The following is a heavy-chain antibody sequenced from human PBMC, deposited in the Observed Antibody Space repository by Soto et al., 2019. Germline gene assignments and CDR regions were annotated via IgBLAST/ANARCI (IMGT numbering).Heavy chain of an antibody. CDR2: IYYSGST. D-gene: IGHD1-26*01. V-gene: IGHV4-31*03. CDR1: GGSISSGGYY. Sequence: QVQLQESGPGLVKPSQTLSLTCTVSGGSISSGGYYWSWIRQHPGKGLEWIGYIYYSGSTYYNPSLKSRVTISVDTSKNQFSLKLSSVTVADTAVYYCARGVGATTSWFDPWGQGTLVTVSS. CDR3: ARGVGATTSWFDP. J-gene: IGHJ5*02.